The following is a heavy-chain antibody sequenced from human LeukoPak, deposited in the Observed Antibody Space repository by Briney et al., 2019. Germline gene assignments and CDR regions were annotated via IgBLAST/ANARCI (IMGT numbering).Heavy chain of an antibody. J-gene: IGHJ4*02. V-gene: IGHV4-59*01. D-gene: IGHD3-9*01. CDR3: ARLTGYYRGVDH. Sequence: SETLSLTCTVAGASISSYYWSWIRQPPGKGLEWIGYIYYSGSTNYNPSLKSRVTISVDTSKNQFSLKLSSVTAADTAVYYCARLTGYYRGVDHWGQGTLVTVSS. CDR2: IYYSGST. CDR1: GASISSYY.